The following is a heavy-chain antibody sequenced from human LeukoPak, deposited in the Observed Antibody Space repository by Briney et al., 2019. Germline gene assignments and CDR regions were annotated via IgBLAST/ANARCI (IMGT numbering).Heavy chain of an antibody. CDR2: IYYSGST. J-gene: IGHJ4*02. Sequence: PSETLSLTCTVSGGSISSGDYYWSWIRQPPGKGLEWIGYIYYSGSTYYNPSLKSRVTISVDTSKNQFSLKLSSVTAADTAVYYCAREVVATTDFDYWGQGTLVTVSS. V-gene: IGHV4-30-4*08. D-gene: IGHD5-12*01. CDR3: AREVVATTDFDY. CDR1: GGSISSGDYY.